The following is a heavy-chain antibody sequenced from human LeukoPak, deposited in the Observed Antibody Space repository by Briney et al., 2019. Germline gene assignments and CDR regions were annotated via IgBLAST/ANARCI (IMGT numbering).Heavy chain of an antibody. D-gene: IGHD3-10*01. J-gene: IGHJ4*02. CDR3: ARDQGATLVRGVTPYLDY. Sequence: PGKSLRLSCAASGFTFSSYAMHWVRQAPGKGLEWVSIISYDGSDEKFADSVKGRFTIPRDNSKNMVFLQMNSLRAEDTAVYYCARDQGATLVRGVTPYLDYWGQGTLVSVSS. CDR2: ISYDGSDE. V-gene: IGHV3-30*04. CDR1: GFTFSSYA.